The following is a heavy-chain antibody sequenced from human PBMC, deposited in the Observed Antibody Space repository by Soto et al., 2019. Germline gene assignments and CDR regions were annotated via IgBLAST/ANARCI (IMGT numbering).Heavy chain of an antibody. CDR2: RRYSGST. Sequence: SETLSLTCSVSCGSISSSNYYWGWIRQPPGKGLEWIGSRRYSGSTFYNPSLRSRVTMSVDTSKNHFSLNLSSVTAADTAVYYCARHVPDTTTGTCSFDSWGQGTLVTVSS. D-gene: IGHD5-18*01. CDR1: CGSISSSNYY. J-gene: IGHJ4*02. CDR3: ARHVPDTTTGTCSFDS. V-gene: IGHV4-39*01.